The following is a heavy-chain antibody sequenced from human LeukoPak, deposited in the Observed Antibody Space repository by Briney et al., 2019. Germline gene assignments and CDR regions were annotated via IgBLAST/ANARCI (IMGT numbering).Heavy chain of an antibody. CDR1: GFTFSSYG. Sequence: GSLRLSCAASGFTFSSYGMHWVRQAPGKGLEWVAFIRYDGSNKYYADSVKGRFTISRDNSKNTLYLQMNSLRAEDTAVYYCAKDRQWLGSFDYWGQGTLVTVSS. CDR3: AKDRQWLGSFDY. J-gene: IGHJ4*02. D-gene: IGHD6-19*01. CDR2: IRYDGSNK. V-gene: IGHV3-30*02.